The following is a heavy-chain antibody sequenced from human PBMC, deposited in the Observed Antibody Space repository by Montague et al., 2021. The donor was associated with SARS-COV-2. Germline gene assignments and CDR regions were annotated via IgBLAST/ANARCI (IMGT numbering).Heavy chain of an antibody. CDR1: GGSFSGYY. J-gene: IGHJ6*02. Sequence: SETLSLTCAVYGGSFSGYYWSWIRQPPGKGLEWIGGINHSGSTNYNPSLKSRVTISVDTSKNQFSLKLSSVTAADTAVYYCARVRAVTAAMRIFSLGRSYYGMDVWGQGTTVTVSS. V-gene: IGHV4-34*01. CDR2: INHSGST. CDR3: ARVRAVTAAMRIFSLGRSYYGMDV. D-gene: IGHD2-2*01.